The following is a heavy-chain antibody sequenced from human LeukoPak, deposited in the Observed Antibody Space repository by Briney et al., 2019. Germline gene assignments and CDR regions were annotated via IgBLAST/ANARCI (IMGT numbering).Heavy chain of an antibody. Sequence: GASVKVSCKASGGTFSSYAISWVRQAPGQGLEWMGGIIPIFGTANYAQKFQGRVTITTDESASTAYMELSSLRSEDTAVYYCAVDYGGNGGFDYWGQGTLVTVSS. CDR1: GGTFSSYA. D-gene: IGHD4-23*01. CDR2: IIPIFGTA. V-gene: IGHV1-69*05. J-gene: IGHJ4*02. CDR3: AVDYGGNGGFDY.